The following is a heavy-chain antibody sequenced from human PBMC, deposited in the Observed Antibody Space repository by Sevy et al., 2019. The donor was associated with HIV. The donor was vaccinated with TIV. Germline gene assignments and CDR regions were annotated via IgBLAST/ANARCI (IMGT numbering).Heavy chain of an antibody. CDR3: ARDGKVPVPGLYYFDY. CDR2: ISSESGYI. CDR1: GLTFSNDN. Sequence: GGSLRLSCAASGLTFSNDNMNWVRQAPGKGLEWVSFISSESGYIYYADSVKGRFSISRDNAKNSLYLQMTSLRAEDTVVYYCARDGKVPVPGLYYFDYWGHGTLVTVSS. J-gene: IGHJ4*01. V-gene: IGHV3-21*01. D-gene: IGHD6-19*01.